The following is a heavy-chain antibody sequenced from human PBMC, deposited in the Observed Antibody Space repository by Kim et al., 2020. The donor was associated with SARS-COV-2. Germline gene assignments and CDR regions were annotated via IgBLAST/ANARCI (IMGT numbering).Heavy chain of an antibody. D-gene: IGHD3-10*01. V-gene: IGHV3-7*04. J-gene: IGHJ4*02. Sequence: DPVKGRFTIARDNAKNSLYLQINSLRAGDTAVYYCARAPPGGYGSGSYDYWGQGTLVTVSS. CDR3: ARAPPGGYGSGSYDY.